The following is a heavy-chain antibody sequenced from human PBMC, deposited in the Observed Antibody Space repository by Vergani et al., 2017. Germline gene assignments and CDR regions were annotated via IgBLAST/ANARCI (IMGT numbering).Heavy chain of an antibody. D-gene: IGHD5-24*01. CDR2: IYYSGST. CDR1: GGSISSYY. Sequence: QVQLQESGPGLVKPSETLSLTCTVSGGSISSYYWSWIRQPPGKGLEWIWYIYYSGSTNYNPSLKSRVTISVDTSKNQFSLKLSTVTAADTAVYYCASLGDGYNFDHWYFDLWGRGTLVTVSS. V-gene: IGHV4-59*01. CDR3: ASLGDGYNFDHWYFDL. J-gene: IGHJ2*01.